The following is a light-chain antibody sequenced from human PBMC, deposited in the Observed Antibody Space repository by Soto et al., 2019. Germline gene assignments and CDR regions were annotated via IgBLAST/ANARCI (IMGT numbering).Light chain of an antibody. V-gene: IGKV1-12*01. Sequence: DIQMTQSPSFVSASVGDRVTITCRASQGISRWLAWYEQRSGKAPELLIYCAYSLQSGVPPRFSGSVYGTDLTVTISSLKPEDFATYHCQQANSFPLTFAQGTRLEIK. CDR3: QQANSFPLT. CDR1: QGISRW. CDR2: CAY. J-gene: IGKJ5*01.